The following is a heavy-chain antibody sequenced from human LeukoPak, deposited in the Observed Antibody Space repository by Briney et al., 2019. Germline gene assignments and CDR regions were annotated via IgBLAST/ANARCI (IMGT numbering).Heavy chain of an antibody. Sequence: SETLSLTCAVYGGSFSGYYWSWIRQPPGKGLERIGEINHSGSTNYNPSLKSRVTISVDTSKNQFSLKLSSVTAADTAVYYCARGKGYYDFWSNNYYYYYGMDVWGQGTTVTVSS. D-gene: IGHD3-3*01. CDR2: INHSGST. V-gene: IGHV4-34*01. CDR1: GGSFSGYY. CDR3: ARGKGYYDFWSNNYYYYYGMDV. J-gene: IGHJ6*02.